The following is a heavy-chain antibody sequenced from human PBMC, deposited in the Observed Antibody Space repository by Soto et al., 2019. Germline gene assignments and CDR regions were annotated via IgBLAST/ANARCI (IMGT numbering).Heavy chain of an antibody. J-gene: IGHJ3*01. CDR3: ARDERHSGHVDEGAFDL. CDR2: INAGNGNT. CDR1: GYIFTSYA. Sequence: ASVKVSCKASGYIFTSYAMHWVRQAPGQRLEWMGWINAGNGNTKYSQMLQGRVTITRDTAANTAYMELSSLTSEDTAVYYCARDERHSGHVDEGAFDLWGLGTLVTVSS. V-gene: IGHV1-3*01. D-gene: IGHD5-12*01.